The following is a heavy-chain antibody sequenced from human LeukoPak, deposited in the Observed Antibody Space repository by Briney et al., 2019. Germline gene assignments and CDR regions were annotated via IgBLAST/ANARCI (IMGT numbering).Heavy chain of an antibody. J-gene: IGHJ3*02. V-gene: IGHV3-64*01. CDR3: ARVWFGSGAFDI. CDR1: GFTFSSYA. D-gene: IGHD3-10*01. CDR2: ISSNGGST. Sequence: PGGSLRLSCAASGFTFSSYAMHWVRQAPGKGLEYVSAISSNGGSTYYANSVKGRFTISRDNSKDTLYLQMGSLRAEDMAVYYCARVWFGSGAFDIWGQGTMVTVSS.